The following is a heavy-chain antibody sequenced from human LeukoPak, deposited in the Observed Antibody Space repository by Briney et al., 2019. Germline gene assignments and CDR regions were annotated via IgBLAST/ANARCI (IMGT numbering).Heavy chain of an antibody. D-gene: IGHD2-15*01. J-gene: IGHJ4*02. Sequence: GGSLRLSCAASGFTFSSYAMSWVRQAPGKGLEWVSAIRGSGGSTYYADSVKGRFTISRDNAKNTLYLQMNSPRAEDTAVYYCAKYGGSYHTRFDYWGQGTLVTVSS. CDR1: GFTFSSYA. V-gene: IGHV3-23*01. CDR3: AKYGGSYHTRFDY. CDR2: IRGSGGST.